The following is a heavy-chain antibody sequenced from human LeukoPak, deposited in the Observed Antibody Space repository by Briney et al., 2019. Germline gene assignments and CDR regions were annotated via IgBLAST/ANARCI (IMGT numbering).Heavy chain of an antibody. CDR2: IYTDGTT. CDR3: AREADY. V-gene: IGHV3-53*05. J-gene: IGHJ4*02. Sequence: GGSLRLSCAASGFTVSSNYMSWVRQAPGKGLEWVSVIYTDGTTYYADSVKGRFTISRDNSKNTLYLQMNSLGDEDTGVYFCAREADYWGQGTLVTVSS. CDR1: GFTVSSNY.